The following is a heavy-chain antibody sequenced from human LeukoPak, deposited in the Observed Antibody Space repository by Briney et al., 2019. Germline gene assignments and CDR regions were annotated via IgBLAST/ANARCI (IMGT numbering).Heavy chain of an antibody. J-gene: IGHJ6*03. V-gene: IGHV1-69*05. CDR1: GGTFSSYA. CDR2: IIPIFCTA. Sequence: SVKVSCKASGGTFSSYAISWVRQAPGQGLEWMGGIIPIFCTANYAQKFQGRVTITTDESTSTAYMELSSLRSEDTAVYYCASHSSSSDLNYYYYMDVWGKGTTVTVSS. CDR3: ASHSSSSDLNYYYYMDV. D-gene: IGHD6-6*01.